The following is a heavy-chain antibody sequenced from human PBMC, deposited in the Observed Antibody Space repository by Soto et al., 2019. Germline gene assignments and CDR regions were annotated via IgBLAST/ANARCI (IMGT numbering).Heavy chain of an antibody. V-gene: IGHV4-31*03. J-gene: IGHJ5*02. CDR3: ARVGGINWFDP. CDR1: GGSISSGGYY. Sequence: QVQLQESGPGLVKPSQTLSLTCTVSGGSISSGGYYWSWIRQHPGKGLEWIGYIYYSGSTYYNPSLKSRVTLSXXTSKNQFSRKLSSVTAADTAGYYCARVGGINWFDPWGQGTLVTVSS. CDR2: IYYSGST. D-gene: IGHD1-20*01.